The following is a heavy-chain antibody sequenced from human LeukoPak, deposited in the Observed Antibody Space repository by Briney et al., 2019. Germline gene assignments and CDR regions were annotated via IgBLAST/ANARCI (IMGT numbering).Heavy chain of an antibody. D-gene: IGHD4-17*01. CDR1: GYTFSNYV. J-gene: IGHJ4*02. CDR3: ARGDDYGDYLDDY. V-gene: IGHV1-3*01. CDR2: INAGYGDT. Sequence: ASVKVSCKASGYTFSNYVMHWVRQAPGQRLEWMGWINAGYGDTNYSQKFRDRVTFTWDTSASTAYMIPSSLRSEDTAVYYCARGDDYGDYLDDYWGQGTLVTVAS.